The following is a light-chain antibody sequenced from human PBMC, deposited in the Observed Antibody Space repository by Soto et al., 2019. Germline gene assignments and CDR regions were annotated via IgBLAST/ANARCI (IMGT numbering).Light chain of an antibody. V-gene: IGLV2-11*01. CDR3: KSYDGSNTYV. J-gene: IGLJ1*01. CDR1: SSDVGSYNY. CDR2: DVS. Sequence: QSALTQPRSVSGSPGQSVTISCTGTSSDVGSYNYVSWYQHHPGKAPRLLLYDVSERPSGVLDRFSGSKSGNTASLTISGLQAEDEADYFCKSYDGSNTYVFGSGTKGTVL.